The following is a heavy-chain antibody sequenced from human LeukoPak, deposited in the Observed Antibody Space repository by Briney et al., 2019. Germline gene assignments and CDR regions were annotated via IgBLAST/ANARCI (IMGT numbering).Heavy chain of an antibody. V-gene: IGHV1-18*01. J-gene: IGHJ5*02. CDR2: ISAYNGNT. CDR1: GYTFTSYG. Sequence: ASVKVSCKASGYTFTSYGISWVRQAPGQGLEWMGWISAYNGNTNYAQKLQGRVTMTTDTSTSTAYMELRSLRSDDTAVYYCARRVGYCSGGSCEWWFDPWGQGTLVTVSS. CDR3: ARRVGYCSGGSCEWWFDP. D-gene: IGHD2-15*01.